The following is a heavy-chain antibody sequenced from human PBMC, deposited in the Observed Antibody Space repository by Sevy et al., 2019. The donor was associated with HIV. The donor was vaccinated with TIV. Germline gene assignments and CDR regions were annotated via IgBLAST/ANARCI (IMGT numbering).Heavy chain of an antibody. Sequence: GGSLRLSCAASGFTFSSYAMHWVRQAPGKGLEGVAVISYDGSNKYYADSVKGRFTISRDNSKNTLYLQMNSLRAEDTAVYYCARDRQGYYMDVWGKGTTVTVSS. V-gene: IGHV3-30-3*01. J-gene: IGHJ6*03. CDR3: ARDRQGYYMDV. CDR1: GFTFSSYA. CDR2: ISYDGSNK.